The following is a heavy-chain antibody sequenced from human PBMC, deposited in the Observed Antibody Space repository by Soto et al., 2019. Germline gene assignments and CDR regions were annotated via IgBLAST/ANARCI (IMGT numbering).Heavy chain of an antibody. CDR1: GFTFSRYA. CDR2: ISGGGRDS. Sequence: EVQLLESGGGLVQPGGSLRLSCTASGFTFSRYAMNWVRQAPGKGLEWVAGISGGGRDSYYADVLKGQITISRDNSNNTLFLQMRSLRAEDTALYFCARGGISISEDYNYINVLGKGTSVTVSS. V-gene: IGHV3-23*01. CDR3: ARGGISISEDYNYINV. D-gene: IGHD3-9*01. J-gene: IGHJ6*03.